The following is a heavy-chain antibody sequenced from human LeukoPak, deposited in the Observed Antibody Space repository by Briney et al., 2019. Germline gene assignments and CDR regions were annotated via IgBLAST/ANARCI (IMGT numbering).Heavy chain of an antibody. CDR2: ISSSGSAI. D-gene: IGHD2-8*01. J-gene: IGHJ2*01. CDR1: GFSFSSYE. CDR3: ARGQYCTNGVCIDYWYLDL. V-gene: IGHV3-48*03. Sequence: GGSLRLSWAASGFSFSSYEMNWVRKSPGKGREWVSYISSSGSAIYSAASVKGRSTISRDNAKNSLYLQMNSLRAEDTAVYYCARGQYCTNGVCIDYWYLDLWGRGTLVTVSS.